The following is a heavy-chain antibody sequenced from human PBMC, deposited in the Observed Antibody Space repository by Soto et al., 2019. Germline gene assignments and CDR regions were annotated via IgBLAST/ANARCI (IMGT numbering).Heavy chain of an antibody. D-gene: IGHD3-3*01. CDR3: SRAFTSIAIFGVDWDS. V-gene: IGHV3-7*04. Sequence: SLKGRFTISRDNTNNSLYLQIDSLRAEDTAVYYCSRAFTSIAIFGVDWDSWGQGALVTVSS. J-gene: IGHJ4*02.